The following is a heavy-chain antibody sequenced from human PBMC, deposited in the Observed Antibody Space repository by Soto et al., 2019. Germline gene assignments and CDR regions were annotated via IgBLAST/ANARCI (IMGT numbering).Heavy chain of an antibody. CDR1: GFTFSSYG. Sequence: GGSLRLSCAASGFTFSSYGMHWVRQAPGKGLEWVAVIWYDGSNKYYADSVKGRFTISRDNSKNTLYLQMNSLRAEDTAVYYCARGYCSSTSCLPDYWGQGTLVTVSS. CDR2: IWYDGSNK. J-gene: IGHJ4*02. V-gene: IGHV3-33*01. D-gene: IGHD2-2*01. CDR3: ARGYCSSTSCLPDY.